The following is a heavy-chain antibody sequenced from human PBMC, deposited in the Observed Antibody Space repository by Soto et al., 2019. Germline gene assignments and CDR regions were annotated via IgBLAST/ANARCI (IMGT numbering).Heavy chain of an antibody. V-gene: IGHV3-73*01. CDR1: GFTFSGSA. J-gene: IGHJ4*02. CDR3: TRTYLARDY. CDR2: IRSKANSYAT. Sequence: RLSCAASGFTFSGSAMHWVRQASGKGLEWVGRIRSKANSYATAYAASVKGRFTISRDDSKNTAYLQMNSLKTEDTAVYYCTRTYLARDYWGQGTLVTVSS.